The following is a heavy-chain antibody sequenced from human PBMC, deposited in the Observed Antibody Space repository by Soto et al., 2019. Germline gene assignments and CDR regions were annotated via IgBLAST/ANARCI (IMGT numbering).Heavy chain of an antibody. J-gene: IGHJ6*02. Sequence: SLRLSCAASGFNFDDYAMHWVRQAPGKGLEWVSGISWNSGSIGYADSVKGRFTISRDNAKNSLYLQMNSLRAEDTALYYCAKDIGGGGHPYYYYGMDVWGQGTTVTVSS. CDR2: ISWNSGSI. D-gene: IGHD2-15*01. V-gene: IGHV3-9*01. CDR1: GFNFDDYA. CDR3: AKDIGGGGHPYYYYGMDV.